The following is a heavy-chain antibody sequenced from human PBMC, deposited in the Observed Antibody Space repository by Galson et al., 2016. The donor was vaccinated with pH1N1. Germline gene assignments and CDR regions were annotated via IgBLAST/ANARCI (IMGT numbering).Heavy chain of an antibody. J-gene: IGHJ3*01. CDR3: ARGRLNYPDDVFDV. D-gene: IGHD1-7*01. CDR2: IYTGGRT. Sequence: SLRLSCAASGFSVSSNYMNWVRQAPGRGLEWVSVIYTGGRTDYADSVKGRFTISRDSYKNTLLLQMNSLRVEDTAVYYCARGRLNYPDDVFDVWGQGTLVTVSS. V-gene: IGHV3-53*01. CDR1: GFSVSSNY.